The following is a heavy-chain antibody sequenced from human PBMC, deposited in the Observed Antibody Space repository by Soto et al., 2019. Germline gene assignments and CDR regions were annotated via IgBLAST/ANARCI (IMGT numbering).Heavy chain of an antibody. V-gene: IGHV1-46*01. CDR2: INPSGGST. CDR1: GYTFTSYY. J-gene: IGHJ6*04. Sequence: GASVKVSCKASGYTFTSYYMHWVRQAPGQGLEWMGIINPSGGSTSYAQKFQGRVTMTRDTSTSTVYMELSSLRSEDTAVYYCARGDIVVVTARYYYYGMDVSAAGTKVTVSS. CDR3: ARGDIVVVTARYYYYGMDV. D-gene: IGHD2-21*02.